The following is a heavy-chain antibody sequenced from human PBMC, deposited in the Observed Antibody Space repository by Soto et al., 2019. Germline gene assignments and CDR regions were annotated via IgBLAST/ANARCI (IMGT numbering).Heavy chain of an antibody. CDR3: ARAAYYYESSGYYPGDY. CDR1: GGSISSYY. D-gene: IGHD3-22*01. J-gene: IGHJ4*02. V-gene: IGHV4-59*01. Sequence: SETLSLTCTVSGGSISSYYWSWIRQPPGKGLEWIGYIYYSGSTNYNPSLKSRVTISVDTSKNQFSLKLSSVTAADTAVYYCARAAYYYESSGYYPGDYWGQGTLVTVS. CDR2: IYYSGST.